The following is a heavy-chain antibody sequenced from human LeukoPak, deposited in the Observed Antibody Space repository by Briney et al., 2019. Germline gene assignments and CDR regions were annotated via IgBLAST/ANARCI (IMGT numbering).Heavy chain of an antibody. Sequence: ASVKVSCKASGYTFTRYYMHWVRQAPGQGLEWMGWINPNSGGTNYAQKFQGRVTMTRDTSISTAYMELSRLRSDDTAVYYCARVALDYYDSSGYIDYWGQGTLVTASS. D-gene: IGHD3-22*01. J-gene: IGHJ4*02. CDR3: ARVALDYYDSSGYIDY. CDR2: INPNSGGT. V-gene: IGHV1-2*02. CDR1: GYTFTRYY.